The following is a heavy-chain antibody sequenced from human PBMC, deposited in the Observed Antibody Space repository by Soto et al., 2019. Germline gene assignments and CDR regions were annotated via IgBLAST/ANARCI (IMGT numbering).Heavy chain of an antibody. J-gene: IGHJ4*02. V-gene: IGHV1-69*13. CDR2: IIPIFGTA. CDR1: GGTFSSYA. D-gene: IGHD5-18*01. CDR3: ARSTVKRGYSYGCPDY. Sequence: SVKVSCKASGGTFSSYAISWVRQAPGQGLEWMGGIIPIFGTANYAQKFQGRVTITADESTSTAYMELSSLRSEDTAVYYCARSTVKRGYSYGCPDYWGQGTLVTVYS.